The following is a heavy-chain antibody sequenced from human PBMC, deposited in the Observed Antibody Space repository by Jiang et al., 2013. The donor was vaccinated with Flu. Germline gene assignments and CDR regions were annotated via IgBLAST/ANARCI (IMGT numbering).Heavy chain of an antibody. CDR2: IYYSGST. Sequence: SLTCTVSGGSISSTSYYWGWIRQPPGKGLEWIGSIYYSGSTYYNPSLKSRVTISVDTSKNQFSLKLSSVTAADTAVYYCARLVWVDIVVVVAATPGWFDPWGQGTLVTVSS. CDR1: GGSISSTSYY. D-gene: IGHD2-15*01. CDR3: ARLVWVDIVVVVAATPGWFDP. V-gene: IGHV4-39*01. J-gene: IGHJ5*02.